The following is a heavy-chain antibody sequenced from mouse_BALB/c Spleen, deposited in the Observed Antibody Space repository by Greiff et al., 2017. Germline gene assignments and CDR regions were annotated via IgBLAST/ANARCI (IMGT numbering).Heavy chain of an antibody. Sequence: VQLQESGAELAKPGASVKMSCKASGYTFTSYWMHWVKQRPGQGLEWIGYINPSTGCTEYNQKFKDKATLTADKSSSTAYMQLSSLTSEDSAVYYCARTYYEDAMDYWGQGTSVTVSS. CDR2: INPSTGCT. D-gene: IGHD2-10*01. J-gene: IGHJ4*01. V-gene: IGHV1-7*01. CDR3: ARTYYEDAMDY. CDR1: GYTFTSYW.